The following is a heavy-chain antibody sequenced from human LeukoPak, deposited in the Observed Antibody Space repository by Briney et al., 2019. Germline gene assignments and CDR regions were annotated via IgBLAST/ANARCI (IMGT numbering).Heavy chain of an antibody. J-gene: IGHJ4*02. Sequence: GGSLRLSCAVSGFTFSGFGMNWVRQAPGKGLEWVSSISSSSSYIYYADSVKGRFTISRDNAKNSLYLQMNSLRAEDTGVYYCARGETTHLLDYWGQGTPVTVSS. CDR1: GFTFSGFG. D-gene: IGHD3-16*01. V-gene: IGHV3-21*06. CDR2: ISSSSSYI. CDR3: ARGETTHLLDY.